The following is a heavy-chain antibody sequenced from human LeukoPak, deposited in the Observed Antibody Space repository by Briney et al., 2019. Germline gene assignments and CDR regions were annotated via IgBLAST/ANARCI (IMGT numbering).Heavy chain of an antibody. CDR2: ISSSGSTI. V-gene: IGHV3-48*03. CDR3: ARARLLTGYLLDY. J-gene: IGHJ4*02. D-gene: IGHD3-9*01. Sequence: PGGSLRLSCAAPGFTFSSYEMNWVRQAPGKGLEWVSYISSSGSTIYYADSVKGRFTISRDNAKNSLYLQMNSLRAEGTAVYYCARARLLTGYLLDYWGQGTLVTVSS. CDR1: GFTFSSYE.